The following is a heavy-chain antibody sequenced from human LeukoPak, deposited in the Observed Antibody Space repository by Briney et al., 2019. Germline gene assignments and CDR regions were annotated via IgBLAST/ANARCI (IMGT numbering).Heavy chain of an antibody. Sequence: SETLSLTCTVSGGSISSYYWSWIRQPPGKGLEWIGYIYYSGSTNYNPSLKSRVTISVDTSKNQFSLKLSSVTAADTAVYYCARSWGVSGVFDIWGQGTMVTVSS. J-gene: IGHJ3*02. D-gene: IGHD3-10*01. CDR2: IYYSGST. CDR3: ARSWGVSGVFDI. V-gene: IGHV4-59*01. CDR1: GGSISSYY.